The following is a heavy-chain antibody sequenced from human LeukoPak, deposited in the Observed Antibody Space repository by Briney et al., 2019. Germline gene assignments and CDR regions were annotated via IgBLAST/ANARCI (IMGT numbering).Heavy chain of an antibody. CDR3: ARDSRIAAVFDY. J-gene: IGHJ4*02. CDR1: GFTFSSYA. D-gene: IGHD6-6*01. Sequence: PGGSLRLSCAASGFTFSSYAMHWVRQAPGKGLEWVAFIRYDGSNKYYADSVKGRFTISRDNSKNTLYLQMNSLRAEDTAVYYCARDSRIAAVFDYWGQGTLVTVSS. CDR2: IRYDGSNK. V-gene: IGHV3-30*02.